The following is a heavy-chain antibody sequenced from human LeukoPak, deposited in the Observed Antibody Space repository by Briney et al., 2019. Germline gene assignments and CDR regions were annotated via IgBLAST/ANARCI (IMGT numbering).Heavy chain of an antibody. CDR3: ARGRGMPRGHYYCYYYMDV. J-gene: IGHJ6*03. V-gene: IGHV4-34*01. CDR2: INHSGST. D-gene: IGHD1-26*01. CDR1: GGSFSGYY. Sequence: PSETLSLTCAVYGGSFSGYYWSWIRQPPGKGLEWIGEINHSGSTNYNPSLKSRVTISVDTSKNQFSLKLSSVTAADTAVYYCARGRGMPRGHYYCYYYMDVWGKGTTVTVSS.